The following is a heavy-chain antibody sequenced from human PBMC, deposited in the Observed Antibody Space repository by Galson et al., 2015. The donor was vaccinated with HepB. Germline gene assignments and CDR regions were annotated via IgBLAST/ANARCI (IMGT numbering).Heavy chain of an antibody. CDR3: ARRLMQPNVRVLDY. CDR1: GFTFGTYT. J-gene: IGHJ4*02. CDR2: ISYTGTYT. Sequence: SLRLSCAASGFTFGTYTMHWVRQAPGTGLEWVAVISYTGTYTGYADFGRGRFTISRDNSENKVYLQMNSLRSEDTAAYYCARRLMQPNVRVLDYWGQGTLVSVSS. D-gene: IGHD2-8*01. V-gene: IGHV3-30*01.